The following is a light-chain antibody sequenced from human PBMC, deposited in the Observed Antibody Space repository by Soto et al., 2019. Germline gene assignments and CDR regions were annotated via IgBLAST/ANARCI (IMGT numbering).Light chain of an antibody. J-gene: IGKJ1*01. CDR2: GAA. V-gene: IGKV3-15*01. CDR3: QQDSNWPWT. CDR1: QSTSSN. Sequence: ETVMTQSPATLSVSPGERATLSCRASQSTSSNLAWYQQKPGQAPRLVIYGAASRAAGVPARFSGSGSGTDFTLTISRLQSEDFAVYYCQQDSNWPWTFCQGTKVEV.